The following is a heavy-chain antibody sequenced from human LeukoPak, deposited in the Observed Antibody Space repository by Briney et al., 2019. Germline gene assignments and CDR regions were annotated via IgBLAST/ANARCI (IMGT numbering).Heavy chain of an antibody. CDR1: GYSFSNFW. J-gene: IGHJ4*02. CDR2: IDPSDSYT. D-gene: IGHD6-19*01. V-gene: IGHV5-10-1*01. CDR3: ARHPGTSGCYGD. Sequence: GESLKISCKGSGYSFSNFWISWVRQMPGKGPEWMGRIDPSDSYTNYSPSFQGHVTISADKSITTAYPHLSSLKASDSAMYYCARHPGTSGCYGDWGQGTLVTVSS.